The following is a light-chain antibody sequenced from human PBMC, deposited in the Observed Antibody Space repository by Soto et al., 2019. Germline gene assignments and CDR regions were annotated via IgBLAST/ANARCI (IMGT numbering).Light chain of an antibody. Sequence: EIVMTQSPATLSVSPGERDTLSCRASQSVSSNLAWYQQKPGQAPSLLIYGPSTRVTGIPVRFSGSGSGTEFTLTSSSVQSEDFAVYYWQHYNNWPPRYTFGQGTKLEIK. V-gene: IGKV3-15*01. CDR2: GPS. J-gene: IGKJ2*01. CDR3: QHYNNWPPRYT. CDR1: QSVSSN.